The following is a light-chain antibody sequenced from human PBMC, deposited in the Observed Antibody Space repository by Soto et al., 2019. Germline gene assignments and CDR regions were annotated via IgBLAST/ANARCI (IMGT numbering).Light chain of an antibody. CDR1: QSISSW. Sequence: DIQMTQSPSTLSASVGDRVTITCRASQSISSWLAWYQQKPGKAPKLLIYKASSLESGVPSRFRGSGSGTEFTLTISSLQPDDFATYYCQQYNSYSIFTFGPGTKVDIK. CDR2: KAS. CDR3: QQYNSYSIFT. J-gene: IGKJ3*01. V-gene: IGKV1-5*03.